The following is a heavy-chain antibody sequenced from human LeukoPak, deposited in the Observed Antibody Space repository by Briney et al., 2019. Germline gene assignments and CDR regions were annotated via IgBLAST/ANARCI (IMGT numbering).Heavy chain of an antibody. J-gene: IGHJ6*03. CDR3: ARTYGSGWYYYYMDV. V-gene: IGHV4-39*07. Sequence: SETLSLTCTVSGGSISSSSYYWGWIRQPPGKGLEWIGSIYYSGSTYYNPSLKSRVTISVDTSKNQFSLKLSSVTAADTAVYYCARTYGSGWYYYYMDVWGKGTTVTVSS. D-gene: IGHD3-10*01. CDR2: IYYSGST. CDR1: GGSISSSSYY.